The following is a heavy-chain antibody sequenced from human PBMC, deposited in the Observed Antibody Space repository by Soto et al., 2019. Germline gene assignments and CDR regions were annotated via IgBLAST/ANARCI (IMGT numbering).Heavy chain of an antibody. J-gene: IGHJ4*02. Sequence: LRLSCAASGFTFTSYAMGWVRQAPGKGLEWVSVISSGGSTYYADSVRGRFTISRDNSKDTLSLQMNSLRAEDTAVYYCAKRRGAGGHFDYWGQGALATV. CDR3: AKRRGAGGHFDY. CDR2: ISSGGST. D-gene: IGHD2-15*01. V-gene: IGHV3-23*01. CDR1: GFTFTSYA.